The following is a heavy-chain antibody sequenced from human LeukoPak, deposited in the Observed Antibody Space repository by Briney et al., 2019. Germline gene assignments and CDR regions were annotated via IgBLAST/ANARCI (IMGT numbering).Heavy chain of an antibody. J-gene: IGHJ6*02. D-gene: IGHD2-8*01. V-gene: IGHV4-59*01. Sequence: SETLSLTCTVSGGSISSYYWSWIRQPPGKGLEWIGYIYYSGSTNYNPSLKSRVTISVDTSNNHFPLKLNSLTAADTAVYYLARVPPYCTNGVCYTRTNYYYYGMDVWGQGTTVTVSS. CDR1: GGSISSYY. CDR2: IYYSGST. CDR3: ARVPPYCTNGVCYTRTNYYYYGMDV.